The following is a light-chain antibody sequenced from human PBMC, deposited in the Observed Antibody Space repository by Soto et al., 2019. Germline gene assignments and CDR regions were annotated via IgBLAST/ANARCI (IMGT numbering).Light chain of an antibody. CDR2: AAS. V-gene: IGKV1-39*01. CDR3: QQSYNTPWT. Sequence: DIQMTQSTSSLFASVGDRVTITCRASQSISIYLNWYHQKPGEATNVLIYAASSLQSGVPSRFSRSGSRTDFTLTTSRLQPEDFATYYCQQSYNTPWTFGQGTRVEIK. CDR1: QSISIY. J-gene: IGKJ1*01.